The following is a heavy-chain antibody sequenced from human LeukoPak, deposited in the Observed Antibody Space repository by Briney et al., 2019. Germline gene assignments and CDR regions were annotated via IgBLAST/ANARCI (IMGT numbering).Heavy chain of an antibody. Sequence: PSETLSLTCAVYGGSFSGYYWSWIRQPPGKGLEWIGEINHSGSTNYNPSLKSRVTISVDTSKNQFPLKLSSVTAADTAVYYCASYGGNSGGPFDYWGQGTLVTVSS. D-gene: IGHD4-17*01. CDR2: INHSGST. CDR1: GGSFSGYY. V-gene: IGHV4-34*01. CDR3: ASYGGNSGGPFDY. J-gene: IGHJ4*02.